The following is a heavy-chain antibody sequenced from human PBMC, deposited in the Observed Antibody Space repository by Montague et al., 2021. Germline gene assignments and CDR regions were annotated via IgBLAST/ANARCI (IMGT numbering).Heavy chain of an antibody. CDR2: ISYDGIKE. CDR1: GFTFSSYA. Sequence: SLRLSCAPSGFTFSSYAMHWVRQAPGRGLEWVAVISYDGIKEYYADSVRGRFTISRGNSNNTLYMQMNSLRAEDTAMYYCARASSYGKSSYYYMDVWGRGTTVTVSS. V-gene: IGHV3-30-3*01. CDR3: ARASSYGKSSYYYMDV. D-gene: IGHD4-17*01. J-gene: IGHJ6*03.